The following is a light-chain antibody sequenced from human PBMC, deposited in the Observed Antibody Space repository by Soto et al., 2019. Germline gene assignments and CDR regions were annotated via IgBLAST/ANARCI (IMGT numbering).Light chain of an antibody. CDR2: GAS. Sequence: EIVLTQSPGTLSLSPGERATLSCRASQSVSSYLAWYQQKPGQAPRLLIYGASSRATDIPDRFSGSGSGTDFTLTISRLEPADFAVYYCQQYGSSPWTFGQGTKVEIK. CDR1: QSVSSY. CDR3: QQYGSSPWT. J-gene: IGKJ1*01. V-gene: IGKV3-20*01.